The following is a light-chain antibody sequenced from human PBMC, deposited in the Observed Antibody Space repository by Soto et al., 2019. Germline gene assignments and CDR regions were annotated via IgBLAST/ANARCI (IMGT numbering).Light chain of an antibody. Sequence: QSVLTQPASVSGSPGQSITISCTGTSSDVGGYNYVSWYQQHPGKAPKHMIYDVSNRPSRVSKPFSGFKPGNTASLTIYGLQAEDEADYYCSSYTSSSTEVFGTGTKLTVL. CDR1: SSDVGGYNY. CDR3: SSYTSSSTEV. V-gene: IGLV2-14*03. J-gene: IGLJ1*01. CDR2: DVS.